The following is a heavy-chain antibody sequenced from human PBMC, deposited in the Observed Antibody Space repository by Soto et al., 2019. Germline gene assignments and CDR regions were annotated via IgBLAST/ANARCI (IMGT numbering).Heavy chain of an antibody. D-gene: IGHD3-3*01. CDR2: ISAYNGNT. CDR3: ARDGNYDFWSGYSSHLGHYGMDV. J-gene: IGHJ6*02. V-gene: IGHV1-18*04. CDR1: GYTFTSYG. Sequence: ASVKVSCKASGYTFTSYGISWVRQAPGQGLEWMGWISAYNGNTNYAQKLQGRVTMTTDTSTSTAYMELRSLRSDDTAVYYCARDGNYDFWSGYSSHLGHYGMDVWGQGTTVTVSS.